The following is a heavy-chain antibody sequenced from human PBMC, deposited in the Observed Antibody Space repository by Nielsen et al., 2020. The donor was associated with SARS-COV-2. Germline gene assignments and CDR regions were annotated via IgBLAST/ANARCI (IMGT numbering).Heavy chain of an antibody. CDR2: IYYSGST. V-gene: IGHV4-59*13. CDR3: ARVGLVRGVYYFDY. CDR1: GGSISSYY. J-gene: IGHJ4*02. D-gene: IGHD6-19*01. Sequence: SETLSLTCTVSGGSISSYYWSWIRQPPGKGLEWIGYIYYSGSTNYNPSLKSRVTTSVDTSKNQFSLKLSSVTAADTAVYYCARVGLVRGVYYFDYWGQGTLVTVSS.